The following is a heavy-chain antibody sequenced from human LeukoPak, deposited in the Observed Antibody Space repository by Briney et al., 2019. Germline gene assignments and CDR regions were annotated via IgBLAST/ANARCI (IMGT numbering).Heavy chain of an antibody. J-gene: IGHJ4*02. CDR2: IYYGGST. V-gene: IGHV4-59*01. CDR3: ARARLEFDY. CDR1: GGSISSYY. Sequence: SETLSLTCTVSGGSISSYYWSWIRQPPGKGLEWIGYIYYGGSTNYNPSLKSRVTISVDTSKNQFSLKLSSVTAADTAVYYCARARLEFDYWGQGTLVTVSS.